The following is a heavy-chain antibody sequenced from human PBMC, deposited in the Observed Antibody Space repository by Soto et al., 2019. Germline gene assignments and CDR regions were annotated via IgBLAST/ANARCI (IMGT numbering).Heavy chain of an antibody. V-gene: IGHV3-21*01. CDR2: ISSSSSYI. Sequence: PGGSLRLSCAASGFTFSSYSMNWVRQAPGKGLEWVSSISSSSSYIYYADSVKGRFTISRDNAKNSLYLQMNSLRAEDTAVYYCARDQVDGRQDFDWLNSFDPWGQGTLVTVSS. J-gene: IGHJ5*02. D-gene: IGHD3-9*01. CDR3: ARDQVDGRQDFDWLNSFDP. CDR1: GFTFSSYS.